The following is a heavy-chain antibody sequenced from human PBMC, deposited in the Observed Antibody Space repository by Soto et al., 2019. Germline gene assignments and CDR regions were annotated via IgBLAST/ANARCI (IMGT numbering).Heavy chain of an antibody. CDR2: IYYSGST. V-gene: IGHV4-31*03. Sequence: SETLSLTCTVSGGSISSGGYYWSWIRQHPGKGLEWIGYIYYSGSTYYNPSLKSRVTISVDTSKDQFSLKLSSVTAAAPAVFSCARPKRETPDTSHSRDAWGNGPPVPAS. D-gene: IGHD2-15*01. J-gene: IGHJ6*03. CDR1: GGSISSGGYY. CDR3: ARPKRETPDTSHSRDA.